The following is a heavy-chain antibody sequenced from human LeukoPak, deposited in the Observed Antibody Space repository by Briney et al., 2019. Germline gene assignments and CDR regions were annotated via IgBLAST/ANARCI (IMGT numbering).Heavy chain of an antibody. CDR1: GFTFSSHW. J-gene: IGHJ4*02. Sequence: GGSLRLSCAASGFTFSSHWLHWVRQAPGKGLVWVSRFNSDGTSTNYADSVKGRFTISRDNAKNTLYLQMNSLRVEDTAVYYCTRGPPDGSGNYYPGDFWGQGTLVTVSS. CDR2: FNSDGTST. D-gene: IGHD3-10*01. V-gene: IGHV3-74*01. CDR3: TRGPPDGSGNYYPGDF.